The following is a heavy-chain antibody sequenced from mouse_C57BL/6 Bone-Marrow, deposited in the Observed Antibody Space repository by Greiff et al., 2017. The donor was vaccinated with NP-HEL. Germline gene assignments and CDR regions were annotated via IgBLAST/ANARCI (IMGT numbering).Heavy chain of an antibody. V-gene: IGHV5-16*01. CDR1: GFTFSDYY. CDR3: AREDYYGSSPFAY. CDR2: INYDGSST. J-gene: IGHJ3*01. D-gene: IGHD1-1*01. Sequence: EVKLVESEGGLVQPGSSMKLSCTASGFTFSDYYMAWVRQVPEKGLEWVANINYDGSSTYYLDSLKSRFIISRDNAKNILYLQMSRLKSEDTATYYCAREDYYGSSPFAYWGQGTLVTVSA.